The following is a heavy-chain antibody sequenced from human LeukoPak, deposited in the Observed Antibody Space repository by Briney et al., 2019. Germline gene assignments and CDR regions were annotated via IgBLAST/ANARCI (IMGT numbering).Heavy chain of an antibody. D-gene: IGHD6-19*01. CDR2: IKQDGSEK. V-gene: IGHV3-7*01. J-gene: IGHJ4*02. Sequence: GKSLRLSCAASGVTLSTYWMSWVRQAPGKGLEWVAIIKQDGSEKFYVDSVKGRFTISRDNARNSLYLQMNSLRAEDTAVYYCAGSSGWLLYYWGQGTLVTVSS. CDR3: AGSSGWLLYY. CDR1: GVTLSTYW.